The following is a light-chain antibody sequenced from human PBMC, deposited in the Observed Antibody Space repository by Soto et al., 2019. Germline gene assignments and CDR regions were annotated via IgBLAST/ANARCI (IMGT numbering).Light chain of an antibody. Sequence: QSVLTQPPSVSGAPGQRVTISCTGSSSNIGAGYDVHWYQQLPGRAPKLLIYGNTNRPSGVPDRFSGSKSGTSASLAITGLQAEDEADYCCLSFDSSRSVVFGGVTKLTVL. V-gene: IGLV1-40*01. CDR1: SSNIGAGYD. J-gene: IGLJ2*01. CDR3: LSFDSSRSVV. CDR2: GNT.